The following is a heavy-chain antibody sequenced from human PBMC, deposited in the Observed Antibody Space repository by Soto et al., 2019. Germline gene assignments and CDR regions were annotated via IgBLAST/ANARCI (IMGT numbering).Heavy chain of an antibody. CDR1: GFTFSSYA. Sequence: EVQLLESGGGLVQPGGSLRLSCAASGFTFSSYAMSWVRQAPGKGLEWVSAISGSGGSTYYADSVKGRFTISRDNSKNTLDLQMNSLRAEDTAGYYCAKDQWLVRDAVGLWGQGTMVTVSS. CDR3: AKDQWLVRDAVGL. CDR2: ISGSGGST. D-gene: IGHD6-19*01. V-gene: IGHV3-23*01. J-gene: IGHJ3*01.